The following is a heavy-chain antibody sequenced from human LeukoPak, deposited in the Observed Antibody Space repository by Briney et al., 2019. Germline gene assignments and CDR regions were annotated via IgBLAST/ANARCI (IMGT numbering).Heavy chain of an antibody. CDR2: IIPIFGTA. J-gene: IGHJ4*02. Sequence: ASVKVSCKASGGTFSSYAISWVRQAPGQGLEWMGGIIPIFGTANYAQKFQGRVTITADESTSTAYMELSSLRSEDTAVYYCAKSGSWHFDYWGQGTLVTVSS. CDR1: GGTFSSYA. V-gene: IGHV1-69*13. CDR3: AKSGSWHFDY. D-gene: IGHD1-26*01.